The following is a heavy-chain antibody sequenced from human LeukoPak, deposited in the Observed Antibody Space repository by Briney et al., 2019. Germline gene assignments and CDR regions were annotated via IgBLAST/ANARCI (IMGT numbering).Heavy chain of an antibody. CDR2: FDPEDGET. D-gene: IGHD1-26*01. CDR1: GGTFSSYA. CDR3: ATVIVGATVGPLY. Sequence: GASVKVSCKASGGTFSSYAISWVRQAPGQGLEWMGGFDPEDGETIYAQKFQGRVTMTEDTSTDTAYMELSSLRSEDTAVYCCATVIVGATVGPLYWGQGTLVTVSS. J-gene: IGHJ4*02. V-gene: IGHV1-24*01.